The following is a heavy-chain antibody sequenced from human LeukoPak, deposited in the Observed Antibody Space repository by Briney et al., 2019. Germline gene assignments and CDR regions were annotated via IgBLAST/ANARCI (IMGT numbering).Heavy chain of an antibody. J-gene: IGHJ4*02. Sequence: SETLSLTCAVYGGSFSGYYWSWIRQPPGKGLEWIGEINHSGSTNYNPSLKSRVTISVDTSKNQFSLKLSSVTAADTAVYYCARHADSSGYYYGDYWGQGTLVTVSS. CDR2: INHSGST. D-gene: IGHD3-22*01. V-gene: IGHV4-34*01. CDR3: ARHADSSGYYYGDY. CDR1: GGSFSGYY.